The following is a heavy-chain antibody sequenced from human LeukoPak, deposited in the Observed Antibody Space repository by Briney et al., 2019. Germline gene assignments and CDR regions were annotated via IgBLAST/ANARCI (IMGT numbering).Heavy chain of an antibody. CDR2: IYSGGRT. Sequence: AGGSLRLSCAASGFTVSSNYMSWVRQAPGKGLEWVSVIYSGGRTYYADSVKGRFTISRDNSKNTLYLQMNSLRVEDTAVYYCARGVAAAEDYWGQGTLVTVSS. V-gene: IGHV3-66*01. J-gene: IGHJ4*02. CDR3: ARGVAAAEDY. CDR1: GFTVSSNY. D-gene: IGHD6-13*01.